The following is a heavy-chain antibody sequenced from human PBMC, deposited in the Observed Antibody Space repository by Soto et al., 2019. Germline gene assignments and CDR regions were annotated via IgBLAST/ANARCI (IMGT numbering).Heavy chain of an antibody. V-gene: IGHV4-34*02. J-gene: IGHJ6*02. CDR3: ARRKDSSRYFYGMDV. D-gene: IGHD6-13*01. CDR2: VHHSGTS. Sequence: QVALQQWGAGLLKPSQTLSLTCGVSGGSFDEYFWTWIRLTPGQGLEWIGEVHHSGTSYYNPSLKTRHAVSVDTSKSQVSLTLTAVTAADTGVYYCARRKDSSRYFYGMDVWGQGTTVVVS. CDR1: GGSFDEYF.